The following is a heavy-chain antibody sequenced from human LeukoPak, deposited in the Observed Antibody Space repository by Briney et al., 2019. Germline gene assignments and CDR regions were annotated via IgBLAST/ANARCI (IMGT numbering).Heavy chain of an antibody. D-gene: IGHD6-19*01. V-gene: IGHV4-38-2*02. J-gene: IGHJ4*02. CDR3: ARDLGMDGIAPVDY. CDR2: IYHSGAT. CDR1: GYSISSGYY. Sequence: SETLSLTCTVSGYSISSGYYWGWIRQSPEKGLEWIGSIYHSGATYYNPSLKSRVTISVDTSKNQFSLKVTSVTAADTAVYYCARDLGMDGIAPVDYWGQGTLVTVSS.